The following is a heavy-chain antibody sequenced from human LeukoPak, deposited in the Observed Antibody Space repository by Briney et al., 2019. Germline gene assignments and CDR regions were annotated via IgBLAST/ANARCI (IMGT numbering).Heavy chain of an antibody. D-gene: IGHD6-13*01. CDR3: ARGDYGSTWYDFFFDY. J-gene: IGHJ4*02. CDR1: GFTFNNYA. CDR2: ISYNGNDK. Sequence: GGSLRLSCAASGFTFNNYALHWVRQPPGKGLEWVSVISYNGNDKYYTDSVKGRFTISRDNSNNTPHLQMNSLRGEDTAVYYCARGDYGSTWYDFFFDYWGQGILVTVSS. V-gene: IGHV3-30-3*01.